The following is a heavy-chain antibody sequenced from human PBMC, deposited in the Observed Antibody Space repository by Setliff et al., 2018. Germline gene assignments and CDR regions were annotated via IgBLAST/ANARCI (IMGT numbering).Heavy chain of an antibody. CDR3: ASPRRDDLDSPFDAFDI. CDR1: GASISSGNYY. D-gene: IGHD3-3*01. V-gene: IGHV4-30-4*01. J-gene: IGHJ3*02. Sequence: PSETLSLTCTVSGASISSGNYYWSWIRQPPGKGLERIAYISYSGNTYYNPALKSRVTMSADPSKNHFSLKLSSVTAADTAVYYCASPRRDDLDSPFDAFDIWGQGTKVTVSS. CDR2: ISYSGNT.